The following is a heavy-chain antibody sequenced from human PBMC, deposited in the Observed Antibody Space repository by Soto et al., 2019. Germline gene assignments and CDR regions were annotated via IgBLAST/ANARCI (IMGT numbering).Heavy chain of an antibody. D-gene: IGHD4-4*01. V-gene: IGHV1-2*02. CDR1: GYTFTNYY. CDR3: ARSDDSTSYPLDL. CDR2: MNPRSGGT. Sequence: ASVKVSCKASGYTFTNYYMHWVRQAPGQGLEWMGWMNPRSGGTKYAQAFQDRVTMTRDASISTAYMEVTSLRRGDTAVYFCARSDDSTSYPLDLWGPGTLVTVSS. J-gene: IGHJ5*02.